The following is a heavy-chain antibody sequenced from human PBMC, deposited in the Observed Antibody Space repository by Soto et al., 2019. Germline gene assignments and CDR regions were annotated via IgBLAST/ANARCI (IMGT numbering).Heavy chain of an antibody. CDR3: AIYCSSTSCWAGYYYGMDV. V-gene: IGHV1-69*06. D-gene: IGHD2-2*01. Sequence: ASVKVSCKASGGTFSSYAISWVRQAPGQGLEWMGGIIPIFGTANYAQKFQGRVTITADKSTSTAYMELSSLRSEDTAVYYCAIYCSSTSCWAGYYYGMDVWGQGTTVTVSS. CDR1: GGTFSSYA. CDR2: IIPIFGTA. J-gene: IGHJ6*02.